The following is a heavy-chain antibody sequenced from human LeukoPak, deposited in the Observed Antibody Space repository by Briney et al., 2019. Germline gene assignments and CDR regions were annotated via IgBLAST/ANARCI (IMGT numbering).Heavy chain of an antibody. CDR2: IYTSGST. Sequence: PSETLSLTCTVSGGSISSYYWSWIRQPAGKGLEWIGRIYTSGSTNYNPSLKSRVTMSVDTSKNQFPLKLSSVTAADTAVYYCARDRYYYDSSGYSFDYWGQGTLVTVSS. V-gene: IGHV4-4*07. D-gene: IGHD3-22*01. CDR1: GGSISSYY. J-gene: IGHJ4*02. CDR3: ARDRYYYDSSGYSFDY.